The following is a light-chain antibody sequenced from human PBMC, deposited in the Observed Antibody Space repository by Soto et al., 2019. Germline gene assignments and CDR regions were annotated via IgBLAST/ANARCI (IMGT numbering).Light chain of an antibody. V-gene: IGLV2-14*01. Sequence: QSALTQPASVSGSPGQSITISCTGTSGDIGGYNYVSWYQQHPGKAPKLLISEVTYRPSGVSTRFSASKSGSTASLTISGIQAEDEADYYCSSYSTTSSPHVLFGGGTKLTVL. CDR3: SSYSTTSSPHVL. CDR1: SGDIGGYNY. CDR2: EVT. J-gene: IGLJ2*01.